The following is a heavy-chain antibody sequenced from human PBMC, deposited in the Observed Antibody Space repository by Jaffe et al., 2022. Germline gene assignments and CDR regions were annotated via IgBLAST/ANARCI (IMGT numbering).Heavy chain of an antibody. CDR2: IRYDGSNK. CDR3: AKDVLTGDLLYNWFDP. J-gene: IGHJ5*02. D-gene: IGHD3-9*01. V-gene: IGHV3-30*02. CDR1: GFTFSSYG. Sequence: QVQLVESGGGVVQPGGSLRLSCAASGFTFSSYGMHWVRQAPGKGLEWVAFIRYDGSNKYYADSVKGRFTISRDNSKNTLYLQMNSLRAEDTAVYYCAKDVLTGDLLYNWFDPWGQGTLVTVSS.